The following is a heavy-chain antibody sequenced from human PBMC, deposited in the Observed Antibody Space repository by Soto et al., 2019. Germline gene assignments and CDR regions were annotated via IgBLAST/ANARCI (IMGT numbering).Heavy chain of an antibody. CDR1: GFTFSSYG. V-gene: IGHV3-33*01. J-gene: IGHJ4*02. D-gene: IGHD1-1*01. CDR2: IWHDGKNK. Sequence: QVQVVESGGGVVQPGRSLRLSCAASGFTFSSYGMHWVRQAPGKGLEWVAVIWHDGKNKYYADSVKGRFTISRDNSKNTLYLQMNSLRAEDTAVYYCARDPGHDEAIDYWGQGTLVTVSS. CDR3: ARDPGHDEAIDY.